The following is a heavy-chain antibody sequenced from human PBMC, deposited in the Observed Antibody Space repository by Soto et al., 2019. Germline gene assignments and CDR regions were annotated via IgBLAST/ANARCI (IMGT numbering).Heavy chain of an antibody. CDR3: ARGRGYSYGLDP. Sequence: SETLSLTCTVSGDSISSNNNYWSWIRQPPGEGLEWIGFISHSGTTSYSPSLKSRVAISLDTSKNQFSLSLSSVTAADTAVYYCARGRGYSYGLDPWGQGTLVTVSS. D-gene: IGHD5-18*01. CDR2: ISHSGTT. CDR1: GDSISSNNNY. V-gene: IGHV4-30-4*01. J-gene: IGHJ5*02.